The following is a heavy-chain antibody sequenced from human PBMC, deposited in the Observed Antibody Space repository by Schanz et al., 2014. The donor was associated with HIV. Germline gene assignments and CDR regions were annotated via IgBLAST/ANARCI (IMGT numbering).Heavy chain of an antibody. V-gene: IGHV3-33*08. D-gene: IGHD3-22*01. CDR3: ARDVSHDSSGHYSDYYYGMDV. CDR2: KWYDGSDK. Sequence: QVQLVESGGGVVQPGRSLRLSCAASGFTFSSHGMHWVRQAPGKGLEWVAVKWYDGSDKNYADSVKGRFTISRDNSKNTLYLQMNSLRAEDTAVYYCARDVSHDSSGHYSDYYYGMDVWGQGTTVTVS. CDR1: GFTFSSHG. J-gene: IGHJ6*02.